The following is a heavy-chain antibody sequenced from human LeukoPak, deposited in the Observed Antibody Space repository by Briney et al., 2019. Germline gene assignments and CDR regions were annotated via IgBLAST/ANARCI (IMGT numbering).Heavy chain of an antibody. D-gene: IGHD2-2*01. V-gene: IGHV3-7*01. Sequence: PGGSLRLSCAASGFTFSSYWMSWVRQAPGKGLAWVANIKQDGSEKYYVDSVKGRFTISRDNAKNSLYLQMSSLRAEDTAVYYCARELGYQLLCLDYWGQGTLVTVSS. CDR1: GFTFSSYW. CDR2: IKQDGSEK. J-gene: IGHJ4*02. CDR3: ARELGYQLLCLDY.